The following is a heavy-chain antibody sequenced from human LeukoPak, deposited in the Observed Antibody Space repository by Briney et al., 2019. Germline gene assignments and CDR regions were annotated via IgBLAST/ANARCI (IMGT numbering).Heavy chain of an antibody. CDR2: INPNSGGT. CDR1: GYTFTDYY. Sequence: ASVKVSCKASGYTFTDYYMHWVRQAPGRGLEWMGWINPNSGGTNYAQKFQGRVTMTRDTSISTAYMELSRLRSDDTAVYYCVTFGRYQLPHDYWGQGTLVTVSS. V-gene: IGHV1-2*02. J-gene: IGHJ4*02. CDR3: VTFGRYQLPHDY. D-gene: IGHD2-2*01.